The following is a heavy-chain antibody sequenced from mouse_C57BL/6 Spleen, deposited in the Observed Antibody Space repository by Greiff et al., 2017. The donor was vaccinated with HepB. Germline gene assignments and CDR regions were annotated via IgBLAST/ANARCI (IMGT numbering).Heavy chain of an antibody. CDR1: GYTFTSYW. J-gene: IGHJ2*01. V-gene: IGHV1-5*01. D-gene: IGHD1-1*01. CDR2: IYPGNSDT. CDR3: TRGDGSSLGYFDY. Sequence: VHVKQSGTVLARPGASVKMSCKTSGYTFTSYWMHWVKQRPGQGLEWIGAIYPGNSDTSYNQKFKGKAKLTAVTSASTAYMELSSLTNEDSAVYYCTRGDGSSLGYFDYWGQGTTLTVSS.